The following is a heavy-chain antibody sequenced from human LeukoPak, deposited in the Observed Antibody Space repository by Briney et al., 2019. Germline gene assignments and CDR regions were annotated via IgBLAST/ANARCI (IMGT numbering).Heavy chain of an antibody. CDR3: TRDWYQVYYDSSGYYYPDY. CDR1: GFTFGDYA. J-gene: IGHJ4*02. V-gene: IGHV3-49*04. CDR2: IRSKPYGGTT. Sequence: GGSLRLSCRASGFTFGDYAMSWVRQAPGKGLEWVGFIRSKPYGGTTEYAASVKGRFTISRDDSKSIAYLRMNSLRTGDTAVYYCTRDWYQVYYDSSGYYYPDYWGQGTLVTVSP. D-gene: IGHD3-22*01.